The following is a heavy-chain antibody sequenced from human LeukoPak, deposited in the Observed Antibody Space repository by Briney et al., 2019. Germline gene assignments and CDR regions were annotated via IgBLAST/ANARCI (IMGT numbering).Heavy chain of an antibody. D-gene: IGHD7-27*01. J-gene: IGHJ4*02. CDR1: GFTFSRYS. V-gene: IGHV3-48*01. CDR2: IIGDTGAI. Sequence: GGSLRLSCVASGFTFSRYSFNWIRQAPGKGLEWVSSIIGDTGAIHYADSVKGRFTISRDNAKDPLYLQMNSLRAEDTAVYYCARDSLNWGSRDYWGQGTLVTVSS. CDR3: ARDSLNWGSRDY.